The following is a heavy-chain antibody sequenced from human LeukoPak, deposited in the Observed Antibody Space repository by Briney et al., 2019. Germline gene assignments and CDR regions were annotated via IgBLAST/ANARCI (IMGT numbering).Heavy chain of an antibody. CDR3: ARRSEHSDGYRPTFDP. J-gene: IGHJ5*02. Sequence: ASVKVSCKASGYTFTKYAMNWVRQAPGQGLEWMGWINTNTGNPTYAQAFTGRFVFSLDTSVSTAYLQISSLKAEDTAVHYCARRSEHSDGYRPTFDPWGQGTLVTVSS. D-gene: IGHD3-22*01. CDR1: GYTFTKYA. CDR2: INTNTGNP. V-gene: IGHV7-4-1*02.